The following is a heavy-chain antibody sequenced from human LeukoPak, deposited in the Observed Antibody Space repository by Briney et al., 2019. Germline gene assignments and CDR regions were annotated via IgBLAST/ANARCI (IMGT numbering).Heavy chain of an antibody. CDR2: ISGSGAYT. CDR3: AKYFASGSYYKLPH. J-gene: IGHJ1*01. D-gene: IGHD3-10*01. CDR1: GFTFSSYA. V-gene: IGHV3-23*01. Sequence: GGSLRLSCAASGFTFSSYAVSWVRQAPGKGLEWVSTISGSGAYTYYADSVKGRFTISRDNSKNTLYLQMNSLRAEDTAVYYCAKYFASGSYYKLPHWGQGTLVTVSS.